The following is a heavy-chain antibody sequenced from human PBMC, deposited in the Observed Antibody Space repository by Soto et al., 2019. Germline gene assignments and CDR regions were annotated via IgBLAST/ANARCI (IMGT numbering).Heavy chain of an antibody. D-gene: IGHD6-13*01. CDR1: GFTVSGNY. J-gene: IGHJ4*02. V-gene: IGHV3-53*01. CDR2: IHAGGYT. Sequence: LRLSCAPSGFTVSGNYMSWVRQAPGKGLEWVSIIHAGGYTHYADSVKGRFTISRDNSRNTLYLQMNNLRAEDTAMYYCTRAGTNISWNYFDYWGQGALVTVSS. CDR3: TRAGTNISWNYFDY.